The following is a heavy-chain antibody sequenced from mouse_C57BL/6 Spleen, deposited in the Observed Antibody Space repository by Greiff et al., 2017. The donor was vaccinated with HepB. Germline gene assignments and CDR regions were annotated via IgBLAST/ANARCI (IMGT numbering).Heavy chain of an antibody. CDR3: ARAGHYDYDGGYAMDY. J-gene: IGHJ4*01. CDR1: GYTFTDYN. V-gene: IGHV1-22*01. CDR2: INPNNGGT. Sequence: EVQLQQSGPELVKPGASVKMSCKASGYTFTDYNMHWVKQSHGKSLEWIGYINPNNGGTSSNQKFKGKATLTVNKSSSTAYMELRSLTSEDSAVYYCARAGHYDYDGGYAMDYWGQGTSVTVSS. D-gene: IGHD2-4*01.